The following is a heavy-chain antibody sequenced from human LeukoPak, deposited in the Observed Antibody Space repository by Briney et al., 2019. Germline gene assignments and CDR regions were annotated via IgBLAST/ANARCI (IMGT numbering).Heavy chain of an antibody. Sequence: ASVKVSCKASGYTFTAYYIHWVRQAPGQGLEWMGRINPNTGGTNYAQKFQGRVTMTRDTSITTAYMGLSRLTSDDTAIYYCAKVPPSITAAGNWLDPWGQGALVTVSS. CDR1: GYTFTAYY. J-gene: IGHJ5*02. V-gene: IGHV1-2*06. CDR3: AKVPPSITAAGNWLDP. CDR2: INPNTGGT. D-gene: IGHD6-13*01.